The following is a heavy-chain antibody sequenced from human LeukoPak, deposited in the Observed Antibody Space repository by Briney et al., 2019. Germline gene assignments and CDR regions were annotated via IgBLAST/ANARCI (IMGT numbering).Heavy chain of an antibody. V-gene: IGHV1-8*03. CDR1: GYTFTSYD. CDR2: MNPNCGNT. CDR3: ARGGDFEHYYYYMDV. Sequence: ASVKVSCKASGYTFTSYDINWVRQATGQGLEWMGWMNPNCGNTGYAQKFQGRVTITRNTPISTAYMELSSLRSEDTAVYYCARGGDFEHYYYYMDVWGKGTTVTVSS. J-gene: IGHJ6*03. D-gene: IGHD3-10*01.